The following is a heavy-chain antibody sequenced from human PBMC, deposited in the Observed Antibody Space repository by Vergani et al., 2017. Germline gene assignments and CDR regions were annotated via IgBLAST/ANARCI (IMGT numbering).Heavy chain of an antibody. D-gene: IGHD3-10*01. CDR2: IHHSGEP. CDR1: DSSIMTNPY. Sequence: QVQLQESGPGLVKPSETLTLTCDVSDSSIMTNPYWGWFRQSPGQGLEWIGCIHHSGEPHYNSSLKSRVSISLVSSSKFSLSLTSVTAADTAIYYYSGHRGSGGFFPSSYFYGMDVWGHGTTVTVSS. CDR3: SGHRGSGGFFPSSYFYGMDV. J-gene: IGHJ6*02. V-gene: IGHV4-38-2*01.